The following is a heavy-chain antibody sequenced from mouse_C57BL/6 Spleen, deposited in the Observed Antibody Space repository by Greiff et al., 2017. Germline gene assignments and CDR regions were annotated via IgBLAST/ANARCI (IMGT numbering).Heavy chain of an antibody. CDR2: IHPNSGST. D-gene: IGHD1-1*01. CDR1: GYTFTSYW. Sequence: VQLQQSGAELVKPGASVKLSCKASGYTFTSYWMHWVKQRPGQGLEWIGMIHPNSGSTNYNEKFKSKATLTVDKSSSTAYMQLSSLTSEDSAVYYCARPFVYYYGSGTDYFDYWGQGTTLTVSS. CDR3: ARPFVYYYGSGTDYFDY. V-gene: IGHV1-64*01. J-gene: IGHJ2*01.